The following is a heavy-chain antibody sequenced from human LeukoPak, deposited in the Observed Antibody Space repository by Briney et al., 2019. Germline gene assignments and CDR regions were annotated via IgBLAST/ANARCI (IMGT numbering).Heavy chain of an antibody. CDR3: ARDWYYDDYYGMDV. CDR2: IYHSGST. D-gene: IGHD3-16*01. J-gene: IGHJ6*02. V-gene: IGHV4-59*01. CDR1: GGSISSYY. Sequence: SETLSLTCTVSGGSISSYYWSWIRQPPGKGLEWIGYIYHSGSTNYNPSPKSRVTISADTSKNQFSLKLSSVTAADTAVYYCARDWYYDDYYGMDVWGQGTTVTVSS.